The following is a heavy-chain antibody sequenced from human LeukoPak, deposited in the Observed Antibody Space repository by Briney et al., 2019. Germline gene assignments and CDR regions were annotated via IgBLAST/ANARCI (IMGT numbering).Heavy chain of an antibody. CDR1: GFVFSGYS. V-gene: IGHV3-48*01. Sequence: GGSLRLSCAASGFVFSGYSMTWVRQAPGEGLEWLSYISSTSNVIHYADSVKGRFTISRDNAKNSLFLQMNSLRVEDTAVYYCVRESLYAFDIWGQGTMVTVSS. J-gene: IGHJ3*02. CDR3: VRESLYAFDI. CDR2: ISSTSNVI. D-gene: IGHD3-16*02.